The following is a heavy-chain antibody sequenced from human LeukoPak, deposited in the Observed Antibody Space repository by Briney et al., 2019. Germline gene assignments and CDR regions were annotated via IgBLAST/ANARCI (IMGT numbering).Heavy chain of an antibody. J-gene: IGHJ4*02. Sequence: PGGSLRLSCAASGFTFSDYYMSWVRQAPGKGLEWVPAITGSGDKTYYADSVRGRLTVSRDNSKNTVYLQINSLRADDTAVYYCAKDRVTTVTSFFSQFDYWGQGTLVTVSS. V-gene: IGHV3-23*01. CDR3: AKDRVTTVTSFFSQFDY. D-gene: IGHD4-17*01. CDR2: ITGSGDKT. CDR1: GFTFSDYY.